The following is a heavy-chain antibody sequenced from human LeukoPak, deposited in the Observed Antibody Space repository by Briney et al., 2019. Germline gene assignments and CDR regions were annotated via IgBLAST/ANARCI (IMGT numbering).Heavy chain of an antibody. V-gene: IGHV1-18*01. CDR1: GYTFSSYG. CDR2: ISTYNGNT. Sequence: GASVKVSCKASGYTFSSYGISWVRQAPGQGLEWMGWISTYNGNTHYAQNLQGRFTMTTDTSTTTAYMELRSLRSDDTAVYFCARDPLQYYDSSGSGSFDYWGQGTLVTVSS. CDR3: ARDPLQYYDSSGSGSFDY. J-gene: IGHJ4*02. D-gene: IGHD3-22*01.